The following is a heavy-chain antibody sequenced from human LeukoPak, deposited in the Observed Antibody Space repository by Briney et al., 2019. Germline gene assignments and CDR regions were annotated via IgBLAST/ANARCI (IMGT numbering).Heavy chain of an antibody. CDR2: LQSDGTT. CDR3: ARDGSYKFDY. V-gene: IGHV3-74*01. Sequence: GGSLRLSCATSGFSFSTSWMHSVRQTPGKGLVWVARLQSDGTTIYADSVKGRFTISRDNAKNTLYLQMNSLGAEDTAFYYCARDGSYKFDYWGQGTLVTVSS. CDR1: GFSFSTSW. D-gene: IGHD1-26*01. J-gene: IGHJ4*02.